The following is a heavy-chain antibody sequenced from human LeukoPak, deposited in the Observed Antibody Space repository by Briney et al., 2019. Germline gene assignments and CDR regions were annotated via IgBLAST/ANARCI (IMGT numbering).Heavy chain of an antibody. Sequence: SETLSLTCTVSGGSISSYYWSWIRQPPGKGLEWVGYIYYSGSTNYNPSLKGRVTISVDTSKNQFSLQLNSVTPEDTAVYYCAREPGGAGYSGYDPFDYWGQGTLVTVSS. CDR1: GGSISSYY. CDR3: AREPGGAGYSGYDPFDY. D-gene: IGHD5-12*01. CDR2: IYYSGST. J-gene: IGHJ4*02. V-gene: IGHV4-59*12.